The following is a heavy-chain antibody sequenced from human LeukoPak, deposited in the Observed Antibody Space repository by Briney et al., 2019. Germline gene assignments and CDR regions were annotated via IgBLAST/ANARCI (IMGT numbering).Heavy chain of an antibody. CDR2: IYYSGST. V-gene: IGHV4-59*01. CDR3: ARESLDGAGTFDY. CDR1: GGSISSYY. J-gene: IGHJ4*02. Sequence: SETLSLTCTVSGGSISSYYWSWIRQPPGKGLEWIGYIYYSGSTSYNPSLKSRVTISVDTSKNQFSLKLSSVTAADTAVYYCARESLDGAGTFDYCGQGTLVTVSS. D-gene: IGHD6-13*01.